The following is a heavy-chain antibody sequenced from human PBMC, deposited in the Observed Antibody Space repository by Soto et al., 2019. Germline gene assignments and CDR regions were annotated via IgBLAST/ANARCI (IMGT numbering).Heavy chain of an antibody. CDR1: GFTFSSYG. V-gene: IGHV3-30*18. D-gene: IGHD3-10*01. CDR3: AKDRESYYGSGSYSPFDY. Sequence: GSLRLSCAASGFTFSSYGMHWVRQAPGKGLEWVALISYDGSNKYYADSVKGRFTISRDNSKNTLYLQMNSLRAEDTAVYYCAKDRESYYGSGSYSPFDYWGQGTLVTVSS. CDR2: ISYDGSNK. J-gene: IGHJ4*02.